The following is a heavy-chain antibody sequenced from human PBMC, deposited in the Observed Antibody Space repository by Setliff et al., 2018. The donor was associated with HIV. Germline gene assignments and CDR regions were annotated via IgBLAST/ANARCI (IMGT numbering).Heavy chain of an antibody. CDR2: IYHSGST. J-gene: IGHJ1*01. V-gene: IGHV4-38-2*01. D-gene: IGHD3-22*01. Sequence: SETLSLTCAVSAYSISSGYYWGWIRQPPGKGLEWIGSIYHSGSTYYNPSLVNRVTISVDTSKNQFSLKLRSVTAADTAVYYCARQWRDQYNSGVSTEYFQHWGLGTLVTVSS. CDR1: AYSISSGYY. CDR3: ARQWRDQYNSGVSTEYFQH.